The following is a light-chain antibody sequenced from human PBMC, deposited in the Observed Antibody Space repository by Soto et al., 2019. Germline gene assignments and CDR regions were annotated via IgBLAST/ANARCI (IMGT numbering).Light chain of an antibody. CDR2: GAS. CDR1: QSVSSN. Sequence: IVMTQSPATLSVSPGERATLSCGASQSVSSNLAWYQQKPGQAPRLLIYGASTRATGIPARFSGSGSGTEFTLTISSLQSEDFAVYYCQQYNNWPPWTFGQGTKVDI. J-gene: IGKJ1*01. V-gene: IGKV3-15*01. CDR3: QQYNNWPPWT.